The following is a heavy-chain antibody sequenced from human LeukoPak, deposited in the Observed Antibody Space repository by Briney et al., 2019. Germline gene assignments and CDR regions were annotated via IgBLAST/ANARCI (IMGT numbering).Heavy chain of an antibody. CDR1: GFDFSTYA. CDR3: SRDRLGGLDL. CDR2: ISTMSNYI. J-gene: IGHJ5*02. Sequence: GGSLRLSCAASGFDFSTYAINWVRQAPGKGLEWVSSISTMSNYIFYGDSVKGRFTISRDNAKNSVYLQMNSLRPEDTAVYYCSRDRLGGLDLWGQGTQVTVSS. V-gene: IGHV3-21*01. D-gene: IGHD5-12*01.